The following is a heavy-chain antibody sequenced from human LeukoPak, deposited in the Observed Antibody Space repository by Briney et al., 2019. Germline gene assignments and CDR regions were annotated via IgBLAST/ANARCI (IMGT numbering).Heavy chain of an antibody. CDR1: GGSVSSGSYY. D-gene: IGHD3-10*01. Sequence: SETLSLTCTVSGGSVSSGSYYWSWIRQPPGKGLEWIGYIYYSGSTNYNPSFKSRVTISVDASKNQFSLKLSSVTAADTAVYYCARVYYGSGSYYYYFDYRGQGTLVTVSS. CDR3: ARVYYGSGSYYYYFDY. J-gene: IGHJ4*02. V-gene: IGHV4-61*01. CDR2: IYYSGST.